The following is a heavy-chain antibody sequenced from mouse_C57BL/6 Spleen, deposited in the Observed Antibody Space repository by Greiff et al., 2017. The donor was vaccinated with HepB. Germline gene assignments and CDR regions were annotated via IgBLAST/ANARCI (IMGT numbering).Heavy chain of an antibody. V-gene: IGHV1-80*01. J-gene: IGHJ4*01. CDR2: IYPGDGGT. CDR3: ADDSYYAMDY. D-gene: IGHD2-12*01. Sequence: VQLQQSGAELVKPGASVKISCKASGYAFSSYWMNWVKQRPGTGLEWIGQIYPGDGGTNYNGKFKGKATLTADKASSTAYMQLSTLTSADSAVYFCADDSYYAMDYWGQGTSVTVSS. CDR1: GYAFSSYW.